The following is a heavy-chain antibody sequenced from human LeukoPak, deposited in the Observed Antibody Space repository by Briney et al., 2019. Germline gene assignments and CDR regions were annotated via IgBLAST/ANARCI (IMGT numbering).Heavy chain of an antibody. CDR2: IYYSGST. CDR3: ARDDGVVKLSH. D-gene: IGHD3-3*01. V-gene: IGHV4-59*01. CDR1: GGSISSYY. J-gene: IGHJ4*02. Sequence: SETLSLTCTVSGGSISSYYWSWIRQPPGKGLEWIGYIYYSGSTNYNPSLKSRVTISVDTSKNQFSLKLSSVTAADTAVYYCARDDGVVKLSHWGQGTLVTVSS.